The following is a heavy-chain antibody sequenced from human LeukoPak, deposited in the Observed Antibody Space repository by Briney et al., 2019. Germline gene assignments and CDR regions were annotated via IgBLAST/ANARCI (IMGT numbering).Heavy chain of an antibody. Sequence: GGSLRLSCAASGFTFSSYGMHWVRQAPGKGLEWVAVIWYDGSNKYYADSVKGRFTISRDNSKNTLYLQMNSLRAEDTAVYYCARGRIAAAGSHFDYWGQGTLVTVSS. J-gene: IGHJ4*02. CDR3: ARGRIAAAGSHFDY. CDR2: IWYDGSNK. D-gene: IGHD6-13*01. CDR1: GFTFSSYG. V-gene: IGHV3-33*08.